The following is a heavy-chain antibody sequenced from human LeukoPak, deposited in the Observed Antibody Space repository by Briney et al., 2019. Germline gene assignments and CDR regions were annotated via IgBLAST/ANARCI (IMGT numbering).Heavy chain of an antibody. CDR1: GYSISSGYY. Sequence: SETLSLTCTVSGYSISSGYYWGWIRQPPGKGLEWIGSIYHSGSTYYNPSLKSRVTISVDTSKNQFSLKLSSVTAADTAVYYCARSVIAAAGYYYYYYMDVWGKGTTVTISS. D-gene: IGHD6-13*01. CDR3: ARSVIAAAGYYYYYYMDV. V-gene: IGHV4-38-2*02. J-gene: IGHJ6*03. CDR2: IYHSGST.